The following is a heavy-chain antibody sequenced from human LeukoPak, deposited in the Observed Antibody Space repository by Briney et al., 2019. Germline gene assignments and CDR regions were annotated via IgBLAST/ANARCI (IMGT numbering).Heavy chain of an antibody. CDR3: TKDYKTFQYTISLYSHGFDV. D-gene: IGHD2-15*01. J-gene: IGHJ3*01. V-gene: IGHV3-30*02. CDR1: GFTFGSFG. Sequence: GGSLRLSCEASGFTFGSFGMHWVRQAPGKGLEWVAYIKYDSSNKYYAASVRGRFSISRDNSKNTLSVEMSRLASDDTGLYFCTKDYKTFQYTISLYSHGFDVWGHGTMVIVSS. CDR2: IKYDSSNK.